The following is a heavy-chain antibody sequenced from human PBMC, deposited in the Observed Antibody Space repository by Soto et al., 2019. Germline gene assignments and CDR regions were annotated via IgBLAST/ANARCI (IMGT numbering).Heavy chain of an antibody. CDR1: GFTFSDYA. CDR3: AKDLVSGDGLWLMDE. V-gene: IGHV3-23*01. D-gene: IGHD2-21*02. Sequence: EVQLLESGGGLVQPGGSLRLSCTASGFTFSDYAMTWVRQAPGKGLECVSGIYGSGGGIQYADSVKGRFTISRDNYRNTLYLQMNSLIDEDTAVYYCAKDLVSGDGLWLMDEWGQGTLVTVSP. J-gene: IGHJ4*02. CDR2: IYGSGGGI.